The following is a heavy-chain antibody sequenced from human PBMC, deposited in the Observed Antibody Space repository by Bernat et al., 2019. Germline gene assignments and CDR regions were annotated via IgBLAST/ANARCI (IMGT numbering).Heavy chain of an antibody. CDR1: GYTFTSYG. CDR3: ERDVRGYCSSNSCHYYMDV. CDR2: ISAYNGNT. V-gene: IGHV1-18*01. Sequence: VKGIQSGCNVDKPGASVKASGRASGYTFTSYGISWVRQAPGQGLEWMGWISAYNGNTNYAQKLQGRVTMTTDTSTSTAYMELRSLRSDDTAVYYCERDVRGYCSSNSCHYYMDVWGKGTTV. D-gene: IGHD2-2*01. J-gene: IGHJ6*03.